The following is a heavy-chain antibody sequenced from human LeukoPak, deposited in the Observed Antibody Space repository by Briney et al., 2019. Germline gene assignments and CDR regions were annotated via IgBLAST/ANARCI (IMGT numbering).Heavy chain of an antibody. J-gene: IGHJ6*02. D-gene: IGHD3-16*01. CDR2: INPSGGST. V-gene: IGHV1-46*01. Sequence: ASVKVSCKASGYTFTSYNIHWARQAPGQGLEWMGIINPSGGSTSYAQKLQGRVTMTTDTSTSTAYMELRSLRSDDTAVYYCAKALRLGAADYYYGMDVWGQGTTVTVSS. CDR3: AKALRLGAADYYYGMDV. CDR1: GYTFTSYN.